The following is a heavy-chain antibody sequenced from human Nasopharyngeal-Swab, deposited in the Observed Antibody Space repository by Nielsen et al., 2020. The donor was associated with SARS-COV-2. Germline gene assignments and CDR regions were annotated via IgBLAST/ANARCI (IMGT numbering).Heavy chain of an antibody. V-gene: IGHV3-7*01. D-gene: IGHD3-10*01. Sequence: GGSLRLSCAASGFTFSSSWMSWVRQAPGKGLEWVANIKQDGSEKYYVDSVKCRFTISRDNAKNSLYLQMNSLRAEDTAVDYCARGGRSRILWFGELLLVYWGQGTLVTVSS. CDR1: GFTFSSSW. CDR3: ARGGRSRILWFGELLLVY. CDR2: IKQDGSEK. J-gene: IGHJ4*02.